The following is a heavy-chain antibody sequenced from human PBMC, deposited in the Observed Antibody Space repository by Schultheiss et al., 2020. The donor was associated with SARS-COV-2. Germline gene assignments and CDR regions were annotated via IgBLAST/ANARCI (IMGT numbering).Heavy chain of an antibody. D-gene: IGHD3-10*01. CDR3: ASVGGRYYYYYMDV. CDR2: IYYSGST. Sequence: SQTLSLTCTVSGGSISSSSYYWGWIRQPPGKGLEWIGSIYYSGSTYYNPSLKSRVTISVDTSKNQFSLKLSSVTAADTAVYYCASVGGRYYYYYMDVWGKGTTVTVSS. J-gene: IGHJ6*03. CDR1: GGSISSSSYY. V-gene: IGHV4-39*01.